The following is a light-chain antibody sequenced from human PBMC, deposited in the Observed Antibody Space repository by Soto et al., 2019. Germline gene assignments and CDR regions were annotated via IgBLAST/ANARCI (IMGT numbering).Light chain of an antibody. Sequence: DVQMTQSPSSLSAYVGDRVTITFRASQSISSYLAWYQQKPGKAPKLLIYQASSLENGVPSRFSGSGSGTEFSLTISSLQPDDFATYYCQQYSSHSTFGQGTKVDIK. CDR1: QSISSY. CDR3: QQYSSHST. CDR2: QAS. J-gene: IGKJ1*01. V-gene: IGKV1-5*03.